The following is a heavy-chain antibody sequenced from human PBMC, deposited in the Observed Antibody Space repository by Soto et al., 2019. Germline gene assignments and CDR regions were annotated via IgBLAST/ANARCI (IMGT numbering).Heavy chain of an antibody. CDR1: GFTFSDYY. CDR2: ISSSSSYT. CDR3: ARSYGSGSWVDY. D-gene: IGHD3-10*01. J-gene: IGHJ4*02. Sequence: QVQLVESGGGLVKPGGSLRLSCAASGFTFSDYYMSWIRQAPGKGLEWVSYISSSSSYTNYADSVKGRFTISRDNAKNSLYLQMNSLRAEDTAVYYCARSYGSGSWVDYWGQGTLVTVSS. V-gene: IGHV3-11*05.